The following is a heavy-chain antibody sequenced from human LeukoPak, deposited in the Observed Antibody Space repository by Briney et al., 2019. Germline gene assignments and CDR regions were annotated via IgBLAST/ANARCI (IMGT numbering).Heavy chain of an antibody. V-gene: IGHV4-4*07. CDR3: ASDTTTRFDP. D-gene: IGHD4-17*01. CDR1: GGSISSYY. Sequence: SETLSLTCSVSGGSISSYYWSWIRQPAGKGLEWIGRIYTSGSTNYNPSLKSRVTISVDTSKNQFSLKLSSVTAADTAVYYCASDTTTRFDPWGQGTLVTVSS. J-gene: IGHJ5*02. CDR2: IYTSGST.